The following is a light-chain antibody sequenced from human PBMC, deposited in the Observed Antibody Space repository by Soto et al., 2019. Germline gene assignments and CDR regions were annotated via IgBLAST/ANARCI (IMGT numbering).Light chain of an antibody. CDR3: LQHNSYPRT. V-gene: IGKV1-17*01. CDR1: QGIRND. CDR2: AAS. Sequence: DIQVTQSPSSLFASVGDRVTITCRASQGIRNDFCWYQQKPGRAPKRLIYAASSLQSGVPSRFSGSGSGTEFTLTISSLQPEDFATYYCLQHNSYPRTFGQGTKVEIK. J-gene: IGKJ1*01.